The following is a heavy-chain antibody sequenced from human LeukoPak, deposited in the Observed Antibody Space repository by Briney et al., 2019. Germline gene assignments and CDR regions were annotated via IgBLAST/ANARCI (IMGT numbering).Heavy chain of an antibody. CDR2: IIPIFGTA. CDR3: ARDGYCSGGSCYSDY. D-gene: IGHD2-15*01. CDR1: GGTFSSYA. V-gene: IGHV1-69*13. J-gene: IGHJ4*02. Sequence: SVKVSXKASGGTFSSYAISWVRQAPGQGLEWMGGIIPIFGTANYAQKFQGRVTITADESTSTAYMELSSLRSEDTAVYYCARDGYCSGGSCYSDYWGQGTLVTVSS.